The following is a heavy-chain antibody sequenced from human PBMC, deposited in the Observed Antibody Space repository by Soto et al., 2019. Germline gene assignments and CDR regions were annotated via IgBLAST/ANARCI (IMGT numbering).Heavy chain of an antibody. V-gene: IGHV4-34*01. CDR3: ATERPSDY. CDR2: INHSGST. J-gene: IGHJ4*02. Sequence: SETLSLTCAVYGGSFSGYYWSWIRQPPGKGLEWIGEINHSGSTNYNPSLKSRVTISVDTSKNQFSLNLSSVTAADTAVYYCATERPSDYWGQGTLVTVSS. CDR1: GGSFSGYY.